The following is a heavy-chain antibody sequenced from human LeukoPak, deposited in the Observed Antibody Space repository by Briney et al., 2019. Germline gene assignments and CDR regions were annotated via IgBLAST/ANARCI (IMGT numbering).Heavy chain of an antibody. Sequence: SETLSLTCAVYGGSFSGYYWSWIRQPPGKGLEWIGSIYYSGSTYYNPSLESRVTISVDTSKNQFSLKLSSVTAADTAVFYCARLGDYYDSSGYYDYWGQGTLVTVSS. CDR2: IYYSGST. J-gene: IGHJ4*02. V-gene: IGHV4-34*01. CDR1: GGSFSGYY. CDR3: ARLGDYYDSSGYYDY. D-gene: IGHD3-22*01.